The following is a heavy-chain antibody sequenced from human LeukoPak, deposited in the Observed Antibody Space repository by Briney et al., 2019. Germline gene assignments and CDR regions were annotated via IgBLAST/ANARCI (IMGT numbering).Heavy chain of an antibody. Sequence: WGSLRLSCAASGFTFSSYEMNWVRQAPGKGLEWLSYISSSGTTITYADSVKGRFTISRGNAKNSLYLQVNSLRAEDTAVYYCARIMITVTTSDYWGQRTLVTVSS. V-gene: IGHV3-48*03. CDR3: ARIMITVTTSDY. D-gene: IGHD4-17*01. CDR2: ISSSGTTI. CDR1: GFTFSSYE. J-gene: IGHJ4*02.